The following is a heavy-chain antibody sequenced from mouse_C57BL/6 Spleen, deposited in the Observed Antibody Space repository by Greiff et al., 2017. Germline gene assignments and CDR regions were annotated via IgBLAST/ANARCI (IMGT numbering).Heavy chain of an antibody. CDR3: ARSNSNYPWFAY. D-gene: IGHD2-5*01. CDR2: INPYNGGT. Sequence: VQLQQSGPVLVKPGASVKMSCKASGYTFTDYYMNWVKQSHGKSLEWIGVINPYNGGTSYNQKFKGKATLTVDKSSSTAYMELNSLTSEDSAVYYCARSNSNYPWFAYWGQGTLVTVSA. CDR1: GYTFTDYY. V-gene: IGHV1-19*01. J-gene: IGHJ3*01.